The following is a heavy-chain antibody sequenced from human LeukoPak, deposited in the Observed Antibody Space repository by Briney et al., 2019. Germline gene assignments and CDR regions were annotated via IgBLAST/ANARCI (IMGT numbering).Heavy chain of an antibody. V-gene: IGHV1-69*04. J-gene: IGHJ4*02. CDR1: GGTFSSYT. D-gene: IGHD3-22*01. CDR3: ARDRQDSSGYYRG. Sequence: SVKVSCKASGGTFSSYTISWVRQAPGQGLEWMGRIIPILGIANYAQKFQGRVTITADKSTSTDYMELSSLRSEDTAVYYCARDRQDSSGYYRGWGQGTLVTVSS. CDR2: IIPILGIA.